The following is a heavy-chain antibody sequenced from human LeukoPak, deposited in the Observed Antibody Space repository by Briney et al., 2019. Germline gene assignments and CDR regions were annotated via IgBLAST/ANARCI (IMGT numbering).Heavy chain of an antibody. Sequence: GGSLRLSCAASGFTLSRYSMNWVGQAPGKGLEWVSCISSSSSYIDDADTVKGRSTTSRYNAKNPLHLQSTSLRAEDTAVYYCARSSGYCSGRSCHFEYYFDYWGQGTLGTVSS. D-gene: IGHD2-15*01. V-gene: IGHV3-21*01. J-gene: IGHJ4*02. CDR1: GFTLSRYS. CDR3: ARSSGYCSGRSCHFEYYFDY. CDR2: ISSSSSYI.